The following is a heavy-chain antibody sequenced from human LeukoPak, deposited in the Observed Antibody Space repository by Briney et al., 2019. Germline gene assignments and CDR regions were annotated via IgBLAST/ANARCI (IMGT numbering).Heavy chain of an antibody. CDR3: ASSVWWPYYFDY. CDR2: IYYDGST. CDR1: GGSIRGNGYY. Sequence: SETLSLTCTVSGGSIRGNGYYWGWIRQAPGKELEWIGSIYYDGSTYYNPSLKSRVTISVDTPKNYFFLKLSSVTAADTAVYYCASSVWWPYYFDYWGQGTLVTVSS. J-gene: IGHJ4*02. D-gene: IGHD4/OR15-4a*01. V-gene: IGHV4-39*02.